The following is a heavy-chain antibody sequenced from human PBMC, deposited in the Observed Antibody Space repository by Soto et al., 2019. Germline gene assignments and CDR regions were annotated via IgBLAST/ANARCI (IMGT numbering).Heavy chain of an antibody. V-gene: IGHV4-59*01. CDR3: ARVSPEALAAALDY. CDR1: GGSISSYY. J-gene: IGHJ4*02. D-gene: IGHD6-19*01. CDR2: IYYSGSA. Sequence: SETLSLTCTVSGGSISSYYWSWIRQPPGKGLEWIGYIYYSGSANYNPSLKSRVTISVDTSKNQFSLKLSSVTAADTAVYYCARVSPEALAAALDYWGQGTLVTVSS.